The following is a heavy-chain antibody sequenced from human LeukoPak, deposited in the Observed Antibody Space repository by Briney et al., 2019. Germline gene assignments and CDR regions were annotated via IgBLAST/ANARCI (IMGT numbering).Heavy chain of an antibody. CDR2: IYYSGST. V-gene: IGHV4-59*01. CDR1: GGSISSYY. CDR3: ARGGYCSGGSCYLYYFDY. J-gene: IGHJ4*02. D-gene: IGHD2-15*01. Sequence: SETLSLTCTVSGGSISSYYWSWIRQPPGKGLEWIGYIYYSGSTNYHPSLKSRVTISVDTSKNQFSLKLSSVTAADTAVYYCARGGYCSGGSCYLYYFDYWGQGTLVTVSS.